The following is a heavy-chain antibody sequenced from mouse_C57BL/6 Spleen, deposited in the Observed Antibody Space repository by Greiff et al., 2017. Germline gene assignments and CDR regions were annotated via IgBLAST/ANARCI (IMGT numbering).Heavy chain of an antibody. CDR3: ARDAGDGLFDY. CDR2: SRNKANDYTT. D-gene: IGHD2-3*01. Sequence: DVMLVESGGGLVQSGRSLRLSCATSGFTFSDFYMEWVRQAPGKGLEWIAASRNKANDYTTEYSASVKGRFIVSRDTSQSILYLQMNALRAEDTAIYYCARDAGDGLFDYWGQGTTLTVSS. CDR1: GFTFSDFY. J-gene: IGHJ2*01. V-gene: IGHV7-1*01.